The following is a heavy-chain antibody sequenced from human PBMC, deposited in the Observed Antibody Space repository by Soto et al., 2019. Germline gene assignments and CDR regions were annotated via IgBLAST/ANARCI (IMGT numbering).Heavy chain of an antibody. CDR1: GDTFTTNS. Sequence: QVRLVQSGAEVKKPGSSVKVSCKASGDTFTTNSLNWVRQSPGQGLEWMGGIIPVVGTTKYVQKYQDRITITEDKTTNTAYMELSSLKSADTAVYYCARSLLYATTYFDYWSQATPVTVSS. CDR2: IIPVVGTT. D-gene: IGHD2-8*01. CDR3: ARSLLYATTYFDY. V-gene: IGHV1-69*06. J-gene: IGHJ4*02.